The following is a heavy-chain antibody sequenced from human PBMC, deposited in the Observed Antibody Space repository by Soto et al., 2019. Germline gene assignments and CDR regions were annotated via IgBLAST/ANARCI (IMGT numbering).Heavy chain of an antibody. CDR3: ARTTYNYYYGMDV. V-gene: IGHV3-30*03. CDR1: GFTFSSYG. Sequence: GGYLRLSCAASGFTFSSYGIHWVRQAPGKGLEWVAVISYDGSNKYYADSVKGRFTISRDNSKNTLYLQMNSLRAEDTAVYYCARTTYNYYYGMDVWGQGTTVTVSS. J-gene: IGHJ6*02. CDR2: ISYDGSNK. D-gene: IGHD1-1*01.